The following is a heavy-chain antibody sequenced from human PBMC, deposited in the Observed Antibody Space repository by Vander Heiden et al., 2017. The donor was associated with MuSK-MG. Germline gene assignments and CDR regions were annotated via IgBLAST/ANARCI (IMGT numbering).Heavy chain of an antibody. V-gene: IGHV3-48*03. CDR2: IRSRGRTR. J-gene: IGHJ4*02. Sequence: EVQLVESGGGLVQPGGSLRLSCAASGFPFSSYEMNWVRQAPGKGLEWVSYIRSRGRTRDYADSVKGRVTISRENAKNSLHMKMNSLRAEDTAVDDCARDLPTRYGGQGTLVTVSS. D-gene: IGHD5-12*01. CDR1: GFPFSSYE. CDR3: ARDLPTRY.